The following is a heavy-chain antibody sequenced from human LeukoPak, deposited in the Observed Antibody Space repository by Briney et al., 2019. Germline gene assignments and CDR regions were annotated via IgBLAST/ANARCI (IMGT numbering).Heavy chain of an antibody. J-gene: IGHJ1*01. V-gene: IGHV6-1*01. CDR3: ARETVLRFLEWLFQH. D-gene: IGHD3-3*01. CDR1: GDRVSSNSAA. Sequence: SQTLSLTCAISGDRVSSNSAAWNWIRQSPSRGLEWLGRTYYRSKWYNDYAVSVKSRITINPDTSKNQFSLQLNSATPEDTAVYYCARETVLRFLEWLFQHWGQGTLITVSS. CDR2: TYYRSKWYN.